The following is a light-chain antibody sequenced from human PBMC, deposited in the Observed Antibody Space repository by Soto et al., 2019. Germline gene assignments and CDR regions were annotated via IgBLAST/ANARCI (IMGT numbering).Light chain of an antibody. CDR2: AAS. CDR3: KQSYTLPRQ. V-gene: IGKV1-39*01. Sequence: DIQMTQSPSSLSASIGDSFTITCRSIQAIIGYLNWYQQKPGKAPRLLINAASNLQSGVPSRFRGSGSETDFTITITSLQPEDFATYYCKQSYTLPRQFGQGTKVAIK. CDR1: QAIIGY. J-gene: IGKJ1*01.